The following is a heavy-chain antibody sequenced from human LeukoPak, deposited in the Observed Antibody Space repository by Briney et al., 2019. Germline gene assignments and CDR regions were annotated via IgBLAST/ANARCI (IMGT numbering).Heavy chain of an antibody. V-gene: IGHV4-59*08. CDR2: IYYSGST. CDR3: ARHSGGYYYMDV. Sequence: SETLSLNCTVSGGSISSYYWSWIRQPPGKGLEWIGYIYYSGSTNYNPSLKSRVTISVDTSKNQFSLKLSSVTAADTAVYYCARHSGGYYYMDVWGKGTTVTVSS. D-gene: IGHD3-10*01. J-gene: IGHJ6*03. CDR1: GGSISSYY.